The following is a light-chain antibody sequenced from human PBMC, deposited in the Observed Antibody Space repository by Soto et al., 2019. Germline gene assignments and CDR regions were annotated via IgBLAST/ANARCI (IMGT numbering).Light chain of an antibody. V-gene: IGKV1-17*01. J-gene: IGKJ1*01. CDR2: TAS. CDR1: QSINNY. CDR3: QHYNSYPEA. Sequence: DIQMTQSPSSLSASVGDRVTITCRASQSINNYLSWYQQKSGKAPNRLIFTASTLASGVPSRFSGSGSGTEFTLTISSLQPDDFATYYCQHYNSYPEAFGQGTKVDIK.